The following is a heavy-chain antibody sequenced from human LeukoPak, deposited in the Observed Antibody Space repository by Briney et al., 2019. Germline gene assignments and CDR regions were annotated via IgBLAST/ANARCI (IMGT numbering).Heavy chain of an antibody. J-gene: IGHJ6*03. CDR3: AGRYSGSYYYYYYMDV. CDR1: GGSFSGYY. Sequence: PSETLSLTCAVYGGSFSGYYWSWIRQPPGEGLEWIGEINHSGSTNYNPSLKSRVTISVDTSKNQFSLKLSSVTAADTAVYYCAGRYSGSYYYYYYMDVWGKGTTVTVSS. CDR2: INHSGST. D-gene: IGHD1-26*01. V-gene: IGHV4-34*01.